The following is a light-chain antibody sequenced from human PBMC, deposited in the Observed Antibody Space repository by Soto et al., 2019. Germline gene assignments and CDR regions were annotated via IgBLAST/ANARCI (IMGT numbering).Light chain of an antibody. Sequence: QSALTQPPSASGSPGQSVAISCTGTSSDIGAYKFVSWYQQHPGKAPKLIIYEVSRRPSGVPDRFSGSKSGNTASLTVSGLLAEDEADYYCSLDAGTNSVVFGGGTQLTVL. V-gene: IGLV2-8*01. CDR1: SSDIGAYKF. J-gene: IGLJ2*01. CDR2: EVS. CDR3: SLDAGTNSVV.